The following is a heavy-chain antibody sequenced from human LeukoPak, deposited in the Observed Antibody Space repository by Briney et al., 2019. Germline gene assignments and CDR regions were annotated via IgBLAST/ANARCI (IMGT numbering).Heavy chain of an antibody. CDR3: ATLSTSGYYRGGYYFDY. Sequence: ASVKVSCKVSGYTLTELSMHWVRQAPGKGLEWMGGFDPEDGETIYAQKFQDRVTMTEDTSTDTAYMELSSLRSEDTAVYYCATLSTSGYYRGGYYFDYWGQGTLVTVSS. J-gene: IGHJ4*02. CDR1: GYTLTELS. D-gene: IGHD3-3*01. V-gene: IGHV1-24*01. CDR2: FDPEDGET.